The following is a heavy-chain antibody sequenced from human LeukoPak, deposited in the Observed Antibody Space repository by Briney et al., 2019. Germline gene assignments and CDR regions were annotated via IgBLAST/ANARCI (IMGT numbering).Heavy chain of an antibody. CDR1: GYTFTSYG. Sequence: ASVKVSCKASGYTFTSYGVSWVRQAPGQGLEWMGWISAYNGNTNYAQKLQGRVTMTTDTSTSTAYMELRSLRSDDTAVYYCAREGTPPLWFGELLGWFDPWGQGTLVTVSS. D-gene: IGHD3-10*01. CDR2: ISAYNGNT. CDR3: AREGTPPLWFGELLGWFDP. V-gene: IGHV1-18*01. J-gene: IGHJ5*02.